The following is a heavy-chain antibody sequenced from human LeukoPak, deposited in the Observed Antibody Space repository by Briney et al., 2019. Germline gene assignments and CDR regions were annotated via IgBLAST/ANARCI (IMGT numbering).Heavy chain of an antibody. J-gene: IGHJ4*02. V-gene: IGHV2-70*11. CDR3: ARIKTVDVALDY. D-gene: IGHD7-27*01. CDR1: GFSLTTSGMC. Sequence: SGPALVEPTQTLTLTCTFSGFSLTTSGMCVSWIRQPPVKALEWLARIDWDDDKYYSTSLKTRLTMCKDCCTNQVVIRMSSMDTVDTDTYYCARIKTVDVALDYWGQGTLVTVSS. CDR2: IDWDDDK.